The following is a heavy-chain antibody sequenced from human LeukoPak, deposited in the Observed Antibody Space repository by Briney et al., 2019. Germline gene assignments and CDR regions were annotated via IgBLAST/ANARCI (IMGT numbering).Heavy chain of an antibody. Sequence: SETLSLTCTVSGGSISSSSYYWGWIRQPPGKGLEWIGRIYYSGSTYYNPSLKSRVTISVDTAKNQFSLKLSSVTAADTAVYYCARRPRHGGKIGRSGNYYYYYMDVWRKGTTVGDSS. V-gene: IGHV4-39*01. CDR2: IYYSGST. CDR1: GGSISSSSYY. D-gene: IGHD2-15*01. J-gene: IGHJ6*03. CDR3: ARRPRHGGKIGRSGNYYYYYMDV.